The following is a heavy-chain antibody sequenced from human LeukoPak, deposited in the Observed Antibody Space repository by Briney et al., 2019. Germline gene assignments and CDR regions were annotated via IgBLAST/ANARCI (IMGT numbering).Heavy chain of an antibody. V-gene: IGHV1-2*02. CDR1: GHTFTGYY. Sequence: ASVKVSCKASGHTFTGYYMNWVRQAPGQGPEWMGWINPNSGGTSYAHKFQGRVTMTRDTSISTAYMELSRLTSDDTAVYYCARESVAYKTRGRPYYFGMDVWGLGTTVTVSS. CDR3: ARESVAYKTRGRPYYFGMDV. D-gene: IGHD1-14*01. J-gene: IGHJ6*02. CDR2: INPNSGGT.